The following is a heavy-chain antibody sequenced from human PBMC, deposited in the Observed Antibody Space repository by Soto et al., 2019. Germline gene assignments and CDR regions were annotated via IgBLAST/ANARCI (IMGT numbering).Heavy chain of an antibody. CDR2: IYHSGST. D-gene: IGHD3-22*01. Sequence: SETLSLTCAVSGGSISSSNWWSWVRQPPGKGLEWIGEIYHSGSTNYNPSLKSRVTISVDKSKNQFSLKLSSVTAADTAVYYCARAGVYYDSSGYYYSHDACDIWGQGTMVTVSS. V-gene: IGHV4-4*02. CDR3: ARAGVYYDSSGYYYSHDACDI. J-gene: IGHJ3*02. CDR1: GGSISSSNW.